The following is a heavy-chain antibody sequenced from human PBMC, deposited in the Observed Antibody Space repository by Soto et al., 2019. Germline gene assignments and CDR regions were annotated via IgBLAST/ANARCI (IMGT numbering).Heavy chain of an antibody. CDR3: AKDLRPDGVWDFDY. V-gene: IGHV3-23*01. CDR1: GFTFSSYT. Sequence: EVQLLESGGGLVQPGGSLRLSCAASGFTFSSYTMNWVRQAPGKGLEWVSGINSGGRTYYADSVKGRLTISRDDSKNTRYLQIISLRAEDTAVYYCAKDLRPDGVWDFDYWGQGTLVTVSS. D-gene: IGHD4-17*01. J-gene: IGHJ4*02. CDR2: INSGGRT.